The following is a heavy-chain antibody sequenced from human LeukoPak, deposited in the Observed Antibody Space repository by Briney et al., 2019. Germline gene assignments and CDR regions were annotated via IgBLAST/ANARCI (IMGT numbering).Heavy chain of an antibody. V-gene: IGHV1-8*01. CDR3: ARAGGSSGSLDAFDI. J-gene: IGHJ3*02. Sequence: ASVKVSCKASRYTFTSYDINWVPQASGHGPEWMGWMNPNSGNTGYAQKFQGTATMTRNTSISTAYMELSSLRSEDTAVYSCARAGGSSGSLDAFDIWGQGTMVTVSS. CDR1: RYTFTSYD. D-gene: IGHD6-19*01. CDR2: MNPNSGNT.